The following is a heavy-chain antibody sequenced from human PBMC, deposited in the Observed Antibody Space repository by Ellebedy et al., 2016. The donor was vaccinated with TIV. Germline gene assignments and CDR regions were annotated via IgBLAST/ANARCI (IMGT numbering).Heavy chain of an antibody. D-gene: IGHD1-7*01. J-gene: IGHJ4*02. V-gene: IGHV3-15*07. Sequence: PGGSLRLSCAASGFSFSNAWMNWVRQAPGKGLEWVGRIKSKTDGGTTDYAAPVKGRFTISRDDSKNTLYVQMNSLKTEDTAVYYCTTDLVTGTPFDYWGQGTLVTVSS. CDR1: GFSFSNAW. CDR3: TTDLVTGTPFDY. CDR2: IKSKTDGGTT.